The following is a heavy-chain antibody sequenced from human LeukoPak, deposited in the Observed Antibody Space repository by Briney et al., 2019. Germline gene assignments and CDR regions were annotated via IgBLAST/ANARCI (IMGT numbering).Heavy chain of an antibody. CDR1: GGSISSYY. D-gene: IGHD3-22*01. V-gene: IGHV4-59*01. CDR2: IYYSGST. J-gene: IGHJ4*02. Sequence: SETLSLTCTVSGGSISSYYWSWIRQPPGKGLEWIGCIYYSGSTNYNPSLKSRVTISVDTSKNQFSLKLSSVTAADTAVYYCAGTYYYDSSGYYWRRWGQGTLVTVSS. CDR3: AGTYYYDSSGYYWRR.